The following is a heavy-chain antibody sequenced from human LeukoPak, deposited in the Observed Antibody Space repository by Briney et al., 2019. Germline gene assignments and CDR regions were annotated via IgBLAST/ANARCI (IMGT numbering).Heavy chain of an antibody. Sequence: PSEALSLTCTVSGGSISSGSYSWSWIRQPAGKGLEWIGRIYTSGSTNYNPSLKSRVTISVDTSKNQFSLKLSSVTAADTAVYYCATSGYSSSWYFGWGQGTLVTVSS. V-gene: IGHV4-61*02. D-gene: IGHD6-13*01. CDR2: IYTSGST. CDR3: ATSGYSSSWYFG. CDR1: GGSISSGSYS. J-gene: IGHJ4*02.